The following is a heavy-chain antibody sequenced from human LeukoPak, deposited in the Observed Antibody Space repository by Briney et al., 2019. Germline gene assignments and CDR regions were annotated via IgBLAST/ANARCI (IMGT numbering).Heavy chain of an antibody. V-gene: IGHV3-7*01. CDR2: INQDESEK. CDR3: AKGGYDYTAHSDY. J-gene: IGHJ4*02. D-gene: IGHD5-12*01. Sequence: GGSLRLSCATSGFIFSRYWMSWVRQAPGKGLEWVANINQDESEKNYVDSVKGRFTISRDNAKNSLDLQMNSLRAEGTAVYYCAKGGYDYTAHSDYWGQGTLVTVSS. CDR1: GFIFSRYW.